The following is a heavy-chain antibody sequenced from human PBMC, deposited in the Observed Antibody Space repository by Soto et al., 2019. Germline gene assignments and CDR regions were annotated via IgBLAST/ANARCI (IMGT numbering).Heavy chain of an antibody. Sequence: QVQLVQSGAEVREPGASVKVSCKASGYSFTSLDINWVRQTAGQGLEWMGWMQPSTGRTGYAQKFQGRVTMTRDTSITPAYMELTTITSDDTAFYYCARGVSAGVDYWGQGTLVTVSS. D-gene: IGHD1-26*01. CDR3: ARGVSAGVDY. CDR1: GYSFTSLD. V-gene: IGHV1-8*01. J-gene: IGHJ4*02. CDR2: MQPSTGRT.